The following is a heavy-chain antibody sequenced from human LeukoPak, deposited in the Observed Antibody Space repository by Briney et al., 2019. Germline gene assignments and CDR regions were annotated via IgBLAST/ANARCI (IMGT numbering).Heavy chain of an antibody. CDR3: AWGTLITATDY. Sequence: GGSLRLSCAASGLTLSSSGMHWVRQAPGKGLEWVAFIPYHGSHENYADPVKGRFTISRDNSKNTLYLQMNSLRAEDTAVYYCAWGTLITATDYWGQGALVTVSS. CDR2: IPYHGSHE. V-gene: IGHV3-30*02. CDR1: GLTLSSSG. D-gene: IGHD6-13*01. J-gene: IGHJ4*02.